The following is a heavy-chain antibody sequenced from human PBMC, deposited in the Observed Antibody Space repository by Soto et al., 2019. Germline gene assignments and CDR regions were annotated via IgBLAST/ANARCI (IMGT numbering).Heavy chain of an antibody. CDR2: ISSSDSTI. CDR3: ARVVAQGTHFDH. V-gene: IGHV3-48*03. J-gene: IGHJ4*02. Sequence: XVSLRLSCAASGFTFSSYEMNWVRQAPGKGLEWVSYISSSDSTISYAGSVKGRFTISRDNAKNSLFLHMNSLRAEDTAVYYCARVVAQGTHFDHWGQGTLVTVPQ. D-gene: IGHD5-12*01. CDR1: GFTFSSYE.